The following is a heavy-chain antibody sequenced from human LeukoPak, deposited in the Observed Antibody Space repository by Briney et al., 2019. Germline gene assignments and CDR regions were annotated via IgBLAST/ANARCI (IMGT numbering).Heavy chain of an antibody. J-gene: IGHJ4*02. Sequence: PGGSLRLSCAASGFTFSSYDMHWVRQAPGKGLEWVAFIRYDGGNKYSADSVQGRFTISRDNSKNTLYLQINSLRPEDTAVYYCAKVRPYDSRDFDYWGQGTLITVSS. V-gene: IGHV3-30*02. D-gene: IGHD3-22*01. CDR3: AKVRPYDSRDFDY. CDR2: IRYDGGNK. CDR1: GFTFSSYD.